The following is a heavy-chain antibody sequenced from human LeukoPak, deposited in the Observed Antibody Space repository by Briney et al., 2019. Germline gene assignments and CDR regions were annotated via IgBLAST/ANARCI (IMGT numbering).Heavy chain of an antibody. Sequence: GGALRLSLAASWFTFSTYVFHWVRQTTGKGLEGVSATGTSGDTWYSGAVKGRFTISIENATSSMYIQMTSMRLGHTAVYYCARQNRNGFDYWGQGTLVTVSS. CDR1: WFTFSTYV. V-gene: IGHV3-13*01. CDR3: ARQNRNGFDY. D-gene: IGHD2-8*01. CDR2: TGTSGDT. J-gene: IGHJ4*01.